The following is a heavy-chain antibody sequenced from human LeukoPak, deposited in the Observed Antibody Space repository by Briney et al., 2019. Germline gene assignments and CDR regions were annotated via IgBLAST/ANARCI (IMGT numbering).Heavy chain of an antibody. V-gene: IGHV4-59*08. Sequence: SETLSLTCTVSGGSISSYYWSWIRQPPGKGLEWIGYIYYSGSTNYNPSLKSRVTISVDTSKNQFSLKLSSVTAADTAVYYCASTYYYDSSAQTFDYWGQGTLVTVSS. CDR2: IYYSGST. CDR1: GGSISSYY. CDR3: ASTYYYDSSAQTFDY. D-gene: IGHD3-22*01. J-gene: IGHJ4*02.